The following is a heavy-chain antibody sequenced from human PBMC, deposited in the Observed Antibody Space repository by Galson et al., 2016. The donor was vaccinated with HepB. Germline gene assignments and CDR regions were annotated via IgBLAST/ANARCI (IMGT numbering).Heavy chain of an antibody. Sequence: SETLSLTCAVSGGSISSSRHYWGWIRQPPGKGLEWIASMYYSGSTYYNPSLKSRVTISVDTSKNQLSLELSSVTAADTAMYYCARHDYSDFLFDYWGQGTLVIVSS. D-gene: IGHD4-11*01. V-gene: IGHV4-39*01. CDR2: MYYSGST. J-gene: IGHJ4*02. CDR1: GGSISSSRHY. CDR3: ARHDYSDFLFDY.